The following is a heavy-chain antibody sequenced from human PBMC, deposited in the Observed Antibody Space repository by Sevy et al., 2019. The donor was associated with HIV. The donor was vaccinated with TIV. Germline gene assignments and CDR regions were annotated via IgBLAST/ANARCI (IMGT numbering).Heavy chain of an antibody. Sequence: GGSLRLSCAASGFSFNSFNMNWVRQAPGKGLEWVAHISTSSNTIYYADSVKGRFTISRDNAKNSLYLQMNSLRAEDTAVYYCARGFCISSSCSGSSWGQGTLVTSPQ. J-gene: IGHJ5*02. D-gene: IGHD2-2*01. V-gene: IGHV3-48*01. CDR1: GFSFNSFN. CDR3: ARGFCISSSCSGSS. CDR2: ISTSSNTI.